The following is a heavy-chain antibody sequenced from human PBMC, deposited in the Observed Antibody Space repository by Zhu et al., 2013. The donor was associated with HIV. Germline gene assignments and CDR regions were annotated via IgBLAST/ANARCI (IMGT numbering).Heavy chain of an antibody. V-gene: IGHV1-2*02. CDR1: GYRFTAYY. CDR3: ARDPSTRYYTDV. CDR2: INPKNGDT. Sequence: SGTDMKRPGASVKVSCKPLGYRFTAYYLHWVRQAPGKGIEWMGYINPKNGDTKLAQTFRDRISVTRDTSINTVYMELRSLTSDDTAVYYCARDPSTRYYTDVWGKGTTVTVSS. D-gene: IGHD3-9*01. J-gene: IGHJ6*03.